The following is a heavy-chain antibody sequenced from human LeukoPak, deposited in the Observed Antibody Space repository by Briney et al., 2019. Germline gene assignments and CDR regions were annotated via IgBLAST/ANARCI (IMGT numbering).Heavy chain of an antibody. CDR1: GFTFSSYS. D-gene: IGHD2-2*01. Sequence: GGSLRLSCAASGFTFSSYSMNWVRQAPGKGLEWVSSISSSSSYIYYADSVKGRFTIPRDNAKNSLYLQMNSLRAEDTAVYYCARGVALGYCSSTSCYYFDYWGQGTLVTVSS. J-gene: IGHJ4*02. CDR3: ARGVALGYCSSTSCYYFDY. V-gene: IGHV3-21*01. CDR2: ISSSSSYI.